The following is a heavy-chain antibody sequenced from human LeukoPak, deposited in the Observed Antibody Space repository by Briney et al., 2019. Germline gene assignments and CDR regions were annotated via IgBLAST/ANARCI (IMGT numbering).Heavy chain of an antibody. CDR2: VNPDSGGT. CDR1: GYTFTDYY. V-gene: IGHV1-2*02. J-gene: IGHJ4*02. Sequence: ASVKVSCKASGYTFTDYYIHWVQQAPGQGLEWMGWVNPDSGGTNYEQKFQGRVTMTRDTSISTTYMELSRLGSDDTAVYYCVRADPFDYWGQGTLVTVSS. CDR3: VRADPFDY.